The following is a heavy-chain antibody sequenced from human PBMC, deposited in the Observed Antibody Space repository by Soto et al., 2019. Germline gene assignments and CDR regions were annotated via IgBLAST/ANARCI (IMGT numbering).Heavy chain of an antibody. CDR2: IYHSGST. Sequence: SETLSLNCAVSGGSISSGGYSWSWIRQPPGKGLEWIGYIYHSGSTYYNPSLKSRVTISVDRSKNQFSLKLSSVTAADTAVYFCTRDSYGGGIWGQGTMVTVS. CDR3: TRDSYGGGI. V-gene: IGHV4-30-2*01. J-gene: IGHJ3*02. D-gene: IGHD5-12*01. CDR1: GGSISSGGYS.